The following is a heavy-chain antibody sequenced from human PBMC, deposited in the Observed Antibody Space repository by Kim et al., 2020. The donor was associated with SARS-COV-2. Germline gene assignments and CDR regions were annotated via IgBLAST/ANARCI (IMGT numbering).Heavy chain of an antibody. Sequence: KHNPSLKSRVTISVDTSKNQFSLKLSSVAAADTAVYDCARGMVFGGYFDYWGQGTLVTVSS. J-gene: IGHJ4*02. D-gene: IGHD2-15*01. V-gene: IGHV4-34*01. CDR3: ARGMVFGGYFDY.